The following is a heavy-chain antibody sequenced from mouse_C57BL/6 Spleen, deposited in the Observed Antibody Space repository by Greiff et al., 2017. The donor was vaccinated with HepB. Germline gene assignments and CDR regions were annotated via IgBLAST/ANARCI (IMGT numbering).Heavy chain of an antibody. CDR2: IHPNSGST. CDR3: ARSYDGYWG. Sequence: VQLQQPGAELVKPGASVKLSCKASGYTFTSYWMHWVKQRPGQGLEWIGMIHPNSGSTNYNEKFKSKATLTVDKSSSTAYMQLRTLKSEDSAVCYCARSYDGYWGWGQGTTLTVSS. V-gene: IGHV1-64*01. CDR1: GYTFTSYW. D-gene: IGHD2-3*01. J-gene: IGHJ2*01.